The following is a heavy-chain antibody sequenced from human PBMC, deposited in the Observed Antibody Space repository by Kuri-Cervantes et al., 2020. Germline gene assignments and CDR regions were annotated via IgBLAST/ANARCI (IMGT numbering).Heavy chain of an antibody. CDR2: ISNSVDNT. J-gene: IGHJ4*02. CDR1: GFTFSTYA. V-gene: IGHV3-23*01. D-gene: IGHD6-13*01. Sequence: GGSLRLSCAASGFTFSTYAMTWVRQAPGKGLEWVSAISNSVDNTYYADSVKGRFTISRDNSKNTLYLQMNSLRAEDTAVYYCARGIAAAGEGFDYWGQGTLVTVSS. CDR3: ARGIAAAGEGFDY.